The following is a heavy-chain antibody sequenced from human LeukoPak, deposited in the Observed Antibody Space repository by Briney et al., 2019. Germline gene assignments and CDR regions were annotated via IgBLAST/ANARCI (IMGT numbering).Heavy chain of an antibody. CDR1: GDTFTGYN. CDR2: INPNSGGT. Sequence: ASVKVSCKASGDTFTGYNMHWVRQAPGQGLEWMGWINPNSGGTNYTQKFQGRVTMTRDTSISTAYMELSRLSSDDTAVYYYDRASRIAAAGGGGFEYFQHWGQGTLVTVSS. J-gene: IGHJ1*01. CDR3: DRASRIAAAGGGGFEYFQH. D-gene: IGHD6-13*01. V-gene: IGHV1-2*02.